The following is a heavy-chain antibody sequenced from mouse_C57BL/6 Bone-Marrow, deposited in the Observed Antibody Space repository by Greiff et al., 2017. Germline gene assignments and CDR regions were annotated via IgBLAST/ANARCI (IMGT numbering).Heavy chain of an antibody. Sequence: QVQLQQSGAELMKPGASVKLSCKATGYTFTGYWIEWVKQRPGHGLEWIGESLPGSGSTNYNEKFKGKATFTADTSSNTAYMQLSSLTTEDSAIYYCARERLAEFGSSYRCDYWGQGTTLTVSS. D-gene: IGHD1-1*01. J-gene: IGHJ2*01. CDR1: GYTFTGYW. CDR3: ARERLAEFGSSYRCDY. V-gene: IGHV1-9*01. CDR2: SLPGSGST.